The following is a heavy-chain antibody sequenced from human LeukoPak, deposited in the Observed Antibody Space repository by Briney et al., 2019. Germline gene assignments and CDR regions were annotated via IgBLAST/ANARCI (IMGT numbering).Heavy chain of an antibody. CDR2: MFHSGNT. J-gene: IGHJ4*02. CDR3: ARAYYFNSSGPRGYFDY. V-gene: IGHV4-38-2*01. Sequence: KTSETLSLTCAVSGYSISGAYYWGWIRQPPGKGLEWIGSMFHSGNTYYNPSLKSRVTISVGTSKNQFSLKLSSVTAADTAVYYCARAYYFNSSGPRGYFDYWGQGTLVTVSS. D-gene: IGHD3-22*01. CDR1: GYSISGAYY.